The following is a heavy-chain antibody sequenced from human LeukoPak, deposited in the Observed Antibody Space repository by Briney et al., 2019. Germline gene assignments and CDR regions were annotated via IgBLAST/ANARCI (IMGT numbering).Heavy chain of an antibody. CDR2: ISGSGGSI. CDR1: GFIFSSYA. J-gene: IGHJ4*02. V-gene: IGHV3-23*01. CDR3: AKARGEQNGGSNY. D-gene: IGHD2-15*01. Sequence: PGGSLRLSCATSGFIFSSYAMSWVRQAPGRGLEWVSSISGSGGSINYADSVKGRFTISRDNSKNTLYLQMNSLRAEDTAVYYCAKARGEQNGGSNYWGQGTQVIVSS.